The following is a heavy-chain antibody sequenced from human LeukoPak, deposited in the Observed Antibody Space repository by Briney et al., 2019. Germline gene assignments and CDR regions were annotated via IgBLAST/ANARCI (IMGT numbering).Heavy chain of an antibody. Sequence: PSQTLSLTCTVSGYAITSGGFSWNWIRQPPGKGLEWIGYIYHSGSTYYNPSLKSRVTISVDRSKNQFSLKLSSVTAADTAVYYCARDRRRGYAFDIWGQGTMVTVSS. CDR2: IYHSGST. V-gene: IGHV4-30-2*01. J-gene: IGHJ3*02. D-gene: IGHD3-16*01. CDR1: GYAITSGGFS. CDR3: ARDRRRGYAFDI.